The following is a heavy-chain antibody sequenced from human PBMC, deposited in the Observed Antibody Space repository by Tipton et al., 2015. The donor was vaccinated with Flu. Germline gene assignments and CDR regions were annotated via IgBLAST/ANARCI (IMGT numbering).Heavy chain of an antibody. CDR2: IYPGDSKT. V-gene: IGHV5-51*01. CDR1: GQTFSDFW. Sequence: QLVQSGAEVKKPGESLKISCKLPGQTFSDFWIGWVRQMPGKGLEWMGIIYPGDSKTIYSPSFQGLVTISVDKSIDTAYLQWSSLKASDTAMYYCARGDSFGVWGQGTLVTVSS. J-gene: IGHJ3*01. CDR3: ARGDSFGV.